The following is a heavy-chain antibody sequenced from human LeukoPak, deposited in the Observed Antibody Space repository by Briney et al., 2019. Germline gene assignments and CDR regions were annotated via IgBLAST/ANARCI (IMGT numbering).Heavy chain of an antibody. CDR3: ARGESNPGDYYYYGMDV. CDR1: GGAFSSYA. D-gene: IGHD1-14*01. Sequence: SVKVSCKASGGAFSSYAISWVRQAPGQGLEWMGRIIPILGIANYAQKFQGRVTITADKSTSTAYMELSSLRSEDTAVYYCARGESNPGDYYYYGMDVWGRGTLVTVSS. V-gene: IGHV1-69*04. CDR2: IIPILGIA. J-gene: IGHJ6*02.